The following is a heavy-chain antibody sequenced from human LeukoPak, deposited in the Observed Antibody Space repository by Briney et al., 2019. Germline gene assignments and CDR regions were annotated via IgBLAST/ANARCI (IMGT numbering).Heavy chain of an antibody. Sequence: GGSLRLSCAASGFTFSSYDMIWVPQAPGKGLEWVSGTSGGCVTKYYADSVKGRFTISRDNSKNTLYLQMNSRRAEDTAVYYCAKGSHSSGYSRFDYGGQGTLVTVSS. CDR2: TSGGCVTK. J-gene: IGHJ4*02. D-gene: IGHD6-19*01. V-gene: IGHV3-23*01. CDR1: GFTFSSYD. CDR3: AKGSHSSGYSRFDY.